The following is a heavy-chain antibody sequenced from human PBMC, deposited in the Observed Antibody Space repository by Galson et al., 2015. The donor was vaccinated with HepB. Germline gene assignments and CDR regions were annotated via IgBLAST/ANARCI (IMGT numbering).Heavy chain of an antibody. D-gene: IGHD6-13*01. J-gene: IGHJ5*02. Sequence: PALVKPTQTLTLTCTFSGFSLNSREPRVSWIRQPPGKALEWLARIEWDNKKFYSASLKTRLTISKDTSKNQVVLTLTNVDPVATATYYCVRIGPAAVDSWGLGTLVTVSS. CDR1: GFSLNSREPR. CDR3: VRIGPAAVDS. CDR2: IEWDNKK. V-gene: IGHV2-70*04.